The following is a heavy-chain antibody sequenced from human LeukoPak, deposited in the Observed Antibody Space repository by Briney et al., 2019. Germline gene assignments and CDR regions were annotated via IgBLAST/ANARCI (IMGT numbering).Heavy chain of an antibody. CDR3: ARHPSVAGTKGGFDH. CDR1: GGSISSSNHY. D-gene: IGHD6-19*01. V-gene: IGHV4-39*01. J-gene: IGHJ4*02. CDR2: KDHSGSA. Sequence: SETLSLTCTVSGGSISSSNHYWGWIRQPPGKGLEWIGNKDHSGSAYHNPSLKSRVTTSVDTSKNQFSIKLSSVTAADTAVYYCARHPSVAGTKGGFDHWGQGTLVTVSS.